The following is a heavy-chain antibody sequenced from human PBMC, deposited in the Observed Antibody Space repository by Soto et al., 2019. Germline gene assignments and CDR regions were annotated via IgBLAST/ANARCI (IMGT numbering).Heavy chain of an antibody. CDR1: GYTLTELS. J-gene: IGHJ3*02. V-gene: IGHV1-24*01. D-gene: IGHD1-26*01. Sequence: ASVKVSCKFSGYTLTELSMHWVRQAPGKGLEWMGGFDPEDGETIYAQKFQGRVTMTEDTSTDTAYMELSSLRSEDTAVYYCATSVSTVGAADDAFDIWGQGTMVTVSS. CDR3: ATSVSTVGAADDAFDI. CDR2: FDPEDGET.